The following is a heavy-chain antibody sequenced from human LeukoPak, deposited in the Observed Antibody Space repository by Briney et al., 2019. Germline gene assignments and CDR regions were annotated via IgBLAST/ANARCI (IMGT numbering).Heavy chain of an antibody. D-gene: IGHD2-2*01. V-gene: IGHV4-59*01. CDR3: ARGVVPAAIDY. J-gene: IGHJ4*02. Sequence: SETLSLTCTVSGGSISGYYWSWIRQPPGKGLEWIGYIYYSGSTNYNPSLMSRVTISVDTSKNQFSLKLSSVTAADTAVYYCARGVVPAAIDYWGQGTLVTVSS. CDR2: IYYSGST. CDR1: GGSISGYY.